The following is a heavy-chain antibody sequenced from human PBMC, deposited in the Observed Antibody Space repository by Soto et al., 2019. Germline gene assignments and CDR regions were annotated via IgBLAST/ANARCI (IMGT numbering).Heavy chain of an antibody. CDR1: GFTFSRYW. CDR2: INSDGSST. Sequence: EVQLVESGGGLVQPGGSLRLSCAASGFTFSRYWIHWVRQAPGKGLVWVSRINSDGSSTTYADSVKGRFTISRDNAKNTLYLQMNSLRAEDTAVYYSAREEIFGVVIDAFDIWGQGTMVTVSS. CDR3: AREEIFGVVIDAFDI. V-gene: IGHV3-74*01. D-gene: IGHD3-3*01. J-gene: IGHJ3*02.